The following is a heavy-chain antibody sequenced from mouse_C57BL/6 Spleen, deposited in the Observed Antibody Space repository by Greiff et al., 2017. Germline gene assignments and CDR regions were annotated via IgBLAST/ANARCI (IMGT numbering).Heavy chain of an antibody. CDR1: GYTFTSYD. CDR3: ARERDYDGFSYAMDY. D-gene: IGHD2-4*01. J-gene: IGHJ4*01. Sequence: LQESGPALVKPGASVKLSCKASGYTFTSYDINWVKQRPGQGLEWIGWIYPRDGSTKYNEKFKGKATLTVDTSSSTAYMELHSLTSEDSAVYFCARERDYDGFSYAMDYWGQGTSVTVSS. CDR2: IYPRDGST. V-gene: IGHV1-85*01.